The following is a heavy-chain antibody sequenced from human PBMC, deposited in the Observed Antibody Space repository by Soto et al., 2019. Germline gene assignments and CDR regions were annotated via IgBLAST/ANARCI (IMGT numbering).Heavy chain of an antibody. D-gene: IGHD6-19*01. CDR3: AKAVAVDGDLDS. J-gene: IGHJ5*01. CDR2: ISSDGETK. CDR1: G. Sequence: GSRWVSQAQGKGLEWVGVISSDGETKYYADSVKGRFTISRDNSKNTMYLQMESLRREDTAVYYCAKAVAVDGDLDSWG. V-gene: IGHV3-30*18.